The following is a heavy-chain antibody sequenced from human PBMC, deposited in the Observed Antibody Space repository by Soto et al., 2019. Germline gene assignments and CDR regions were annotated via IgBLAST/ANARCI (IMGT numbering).Heavy chain of an antibody. CDR2: ISAYNGNT. D-gene: IGHD1-1*01. CDR3: ANGGTPIAY. V-gene: IGHV1-18*01. Sequence: QVQLVQSGAEVKKPGASVKVSCKASGYTFTNFGISWVRQAPGQGLEWMGWISAYNGNTNYAQNFQGRVTMTTDTTTRTATMELRSLRSDDTAVYYGANGGTPIAYWGQGALGTVCS. CDR1: GYTFTNFG. J-gene: IGHJ4*02.